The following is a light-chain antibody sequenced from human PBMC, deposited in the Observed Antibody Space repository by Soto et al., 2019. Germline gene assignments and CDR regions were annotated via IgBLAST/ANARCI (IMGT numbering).Light chain of an antibody. CDR3: QQGYSTPIT. J-gene: IGKJ5*01. V-gene: IGKV1-39*01. Sequence: DIQMTQSPSSLFASLGHSVAITCRASQSISSYLNWYQQKPGKAPKVLIYAASNLQSGVPSRFSGSGSGTDFALTISSLQPEDFATYYCQQGYSTPITFGPGTRLDIK. CDR1: QSISSY. CDR2: AAS.